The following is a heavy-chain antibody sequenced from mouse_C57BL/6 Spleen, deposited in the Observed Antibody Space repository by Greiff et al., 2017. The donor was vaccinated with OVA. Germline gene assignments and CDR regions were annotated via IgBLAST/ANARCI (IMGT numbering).Heavy chain of an antibody. CDR2: ISSGSSTI. V-gene: IGHV5-17*01. Sequence: EVKVVESGGGLVKPGGSLKLSCAASGFTFSDYGMHWVRQAPEKGLEWVAYISSGSSTIYYADTVKGRFTISRDNAKNTLFLQMTSLRSEDTAMYYCARPGSPYWYFDVWGTGTTVTVSS. CDR1: GFTFSDYG. CDR3: ARPGSPYWYFDV. J-gene: IGHJ1*03.